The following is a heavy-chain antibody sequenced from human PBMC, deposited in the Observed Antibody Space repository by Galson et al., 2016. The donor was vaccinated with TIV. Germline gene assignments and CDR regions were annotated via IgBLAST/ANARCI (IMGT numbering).Heavy chain of an antibody. CDR3: ARDGYYYYYGMDF. Sequence: TLSLTCTVSSSSISSGTYYWNWIRQPAGKGLEWIGRIYTSGSTNYNPSLESRVTISVDTSKNQFSLKLNSVTAADTAVYYCARDGYYYYYGMDFWGQGTTVTVSS. J-gene: IGHJ6*02. CDR2: IYTSGST. CDR1: SSSISSGTYY. V-gene: IGHV4-61*02.